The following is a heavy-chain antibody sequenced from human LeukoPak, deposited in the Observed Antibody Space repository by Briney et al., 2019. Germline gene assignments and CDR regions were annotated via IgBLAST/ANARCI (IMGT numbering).Heavy chain of an antibody. J-gene: IGHJ4*02. CDR2: TSSNLNVK. V-gene: IGHV3-30-3*01. CDR1: GFTFRNYV. D-gene: IGHD3-10*01. Sequence: GGSLRLSCAASGFTFRNYVIHWVRQAPGKGLEWVAVTSSNLNVKLYADSVKGRFTISRDNSRSTLYLQMNSLRPEDTAIYYCAREGYYGSGSPPSLYFDYWGQGTLVTVSS. CDR3: AREGYYGSGSPPSLYFDY.